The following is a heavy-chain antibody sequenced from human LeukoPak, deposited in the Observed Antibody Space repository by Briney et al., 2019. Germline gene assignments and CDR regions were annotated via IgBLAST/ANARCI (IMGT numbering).Heavy chain of an antibody. CDR2: IWYDGSNK. V-gene: IGHV3-33*08. J-gene: IGHJ4*02. D-gene: IGHD3-22*01. CDR3: ARDSTTYYYDSSEYDY. Sequence: PGGSLRLSCEGSGFXFGHAWLSWVRQAPGKGLEWVAVIWYDGSNKYYADSVKGGFTISRDNSKNTLYLQMNSLRAEDTAVYYCARDSTTYYYDSSEYDYWGQGTLVTVSS. CDR1: GFXFGHAW.